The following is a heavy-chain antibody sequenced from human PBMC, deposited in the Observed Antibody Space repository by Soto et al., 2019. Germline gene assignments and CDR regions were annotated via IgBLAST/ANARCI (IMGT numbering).Heavy chain of an antibody. V-gene: IGHV4-34*01. J-gene: IGHJ4*02. D-gene: IGHD2-8*02. CDR1: ASTFSGYY. CDR2: INHSGST. CDR3: ARDKITGLFDY. Sequence: SESLSRTYTFFASTFSGYYWTWIRQPPGTGLEWIGEINHSGSTNYNPSLKSRVTISVDTSKNQFSLKLTSVTAADTAVYYCARDKITGLFDYWGQG.